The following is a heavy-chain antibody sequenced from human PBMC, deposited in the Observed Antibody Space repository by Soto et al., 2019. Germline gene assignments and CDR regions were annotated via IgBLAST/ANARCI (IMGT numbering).Heavy chain of an antibody. V-gene: IGHV3-33*01. Sequence: QVQLVESGGGVVQPGRSLRLSCAASGFTFSSYGMHWVRQAPGKGLEWVAVIWYDGSNKYYADSVKGRFTISRDNSKNTLYLQMNSLRAEDTAVYYCARDGPQLENNWNSGRSAYYYYYMDVWGKGTTVTVSS. CDR2: IWYDGSNK. J-gene: IGHJ6*03. CDR1: GFTFSSYG. D-gene: IGHD1-7*01. CDR3: ARDGPQLENNWNSGRSAYYYYYMDV.